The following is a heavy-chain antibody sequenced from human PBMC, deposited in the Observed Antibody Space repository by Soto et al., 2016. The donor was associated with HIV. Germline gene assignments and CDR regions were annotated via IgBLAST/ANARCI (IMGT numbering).Heavy chain of an antibody. CDR2: IHTGGTT. Sequence: EMQLVESGGGLVQPGGSLRLSCAASGFTVSNDYMNWVRQAPGKGLEWVSIIHTGGTTYYADTAKGRFTISRDGYRNTVYLQMNSLRAEDTAVYYCARDKYIAYGMDVWGQGTTVIVSS. CDR3: ARDKYIAYGMDV. D-gene: IGHD2-15*01. CDR1: GFTVSNDY. V-gene: IGHV3-66*01. J-gene: IGHJ6*02.